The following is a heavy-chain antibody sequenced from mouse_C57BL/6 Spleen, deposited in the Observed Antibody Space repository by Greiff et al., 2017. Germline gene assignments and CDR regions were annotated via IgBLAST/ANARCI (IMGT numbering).Heavy chain of an antibody. J-gene: IGHJ4*01. CDR1: GYTFTDYE. CDR2: IDPETGGT. D-gene: IGHD3-2*02. CDR3: TRRLRLDYYAMDY. Sequence: QVQLQQSGAELVRPGASVTLSCKASGYTFTDYEMHWVKQTPVHGLEWIGAIDPETGGTASNQKFKGKAILTADKSSSTAYMELRSLTSEDSAVDYCTRRLRLDYYAMDYWGKGTSVTVSS. V-gene: IGHV1-15*01.